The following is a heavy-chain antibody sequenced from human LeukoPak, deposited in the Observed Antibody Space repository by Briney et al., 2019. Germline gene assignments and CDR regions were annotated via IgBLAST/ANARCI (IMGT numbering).Heavy chain of an antibody. CDR1: GFTLSSYA. J-gene: IGHJ4*02. Sequence: GGSLRLSCAASGFTLSSYAMSGVRQAPGKGREWVSAISGSGGSTYYAASVKGRFTISRDNSKNTLYLQMNSLRGEDTAVYYCAKVLAGRMGRGVIIDTLIDYWGQGTLVTVSS. D-gene: IGHD3-10*01. CDR2: ISGSGGST. V-gene: IGHV3-23*01. CDR3: AKVLAGRMGRGVIIDTLIDY.